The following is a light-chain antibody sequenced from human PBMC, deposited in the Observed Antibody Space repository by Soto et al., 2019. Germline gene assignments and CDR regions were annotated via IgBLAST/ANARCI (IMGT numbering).Light chain of an antibody. V-gene: IGKV1-5*01. CDR1: QSMSGW. CDR3: QQYNTYYS. CDR2: DAS. Sequence: DIQMTQSPSTLSASVGDRVTITCRAGQSMSGWLAWYQQKPGKAPKLLIYDASNLESGVPSRFGGSGSGTEFTLTISSLQPDDFATYCCQQYNTYYSLGQGTKVDIK. J-gene: IGKJ2*03.